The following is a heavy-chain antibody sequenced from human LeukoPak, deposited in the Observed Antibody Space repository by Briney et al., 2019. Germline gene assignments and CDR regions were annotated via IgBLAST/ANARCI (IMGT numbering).Heavy chain of an antibody. Sequence: PGGSLRLSYAASGFTFSSYAMSWVRQAPGKGLEWVSAISGSGGSTYYADSVKGRFTISRDNSKNTLYLQMNSLRAEDTAVYYCARGYCSSTSCYPDYWGQGTLVTVSS. D-gene: IGHD2-2*01. V-gene: IGHV3-23*01. CDR3: ARGYCSSTSCYPDY. J-gene: IGHJ4*02. CDR1: GFTFSSYA. CDR2: ISGSGGST.